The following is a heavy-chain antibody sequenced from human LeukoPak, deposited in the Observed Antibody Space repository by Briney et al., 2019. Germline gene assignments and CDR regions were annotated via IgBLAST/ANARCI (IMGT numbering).Heavy chain of an antibody. CDR3: ARVSFGSGYYCYMDV. CDR1: GGSISSGSYY. J-gene: IGHJ6*03. V-gene: IGHV4-61*02. Sequence: PSETLSLTCTVSGGSISSGSYYWGWIRQPAGKGLEWIGRIYTTGSTNYNPSLKSRVTISVDTSENQFSLNLSSVTAADTAVYYCARVSFGSGYYCYMDVWGKGTTVTVSS. D-gene: IGHD3-10*01. CDR2: IYTTGST.